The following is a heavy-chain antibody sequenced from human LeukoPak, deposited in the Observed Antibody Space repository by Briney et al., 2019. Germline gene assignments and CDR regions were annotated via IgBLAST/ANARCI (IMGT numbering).Heavy chain of an antibody. CDR2: ITPFNGDT. V-gene: IGHV1-45*02. Sequence: SVKVSCKASGYTFTYLYLHWVRQAPGQALEWMGWITPFNGDTNYAQKFQDRLTITTDRSMSTAYMELSSLRSEDTAMYYCARSDGNIWFDPWGQGTLVTVSS. J-gene: IGHJ5*02. CDR1: GYTFTYLY. CDR3: ARSDGNIWFDP. D-gene: IGHD2/OR15-2a*01.